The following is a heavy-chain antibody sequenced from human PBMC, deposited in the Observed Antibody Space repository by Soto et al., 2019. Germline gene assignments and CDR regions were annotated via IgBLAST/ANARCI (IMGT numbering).Heavy chain of an antibody. V-gene: IGHV3-53*02. J-gene: IGHJ6*02. CDR2: TYSNHTT. CDR3: VRGRPDDYYYGMDV. Sequence: EVQLVETGGGLIQPGGSLRLSCAASGFTFINNCMSWVRQAPGKGLEWVAVTYSNHTTSYAESVRGRFTISRDNSKNTLSLQMDSLRADDTAVYFCVRGRPDDYYYGMDVWGQGTTVTVSS. CDR1: GFTFINNC. D-gene: IGHD1-26*01.